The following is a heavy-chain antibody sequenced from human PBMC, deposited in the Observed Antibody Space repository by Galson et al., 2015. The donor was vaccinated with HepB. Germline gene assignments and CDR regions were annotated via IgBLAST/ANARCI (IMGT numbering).Heavy chain of an antibody. CDR2: TYYRSRWYT. J-gene: IGHJ4*02. CDR1: GDSVSSNSSA. CDR3: ARGYSRQDY. V-gene: IGHV6-1*01. D-gene: IGHD6-13*01. Sequence: CAISGDSVSSNSSAWNWIRQSPSSGLEWLGRTYYRSRWYTDYAVSVKNRITINPDTSKNQFSLRLNSVTPEDTAVYYCARGYSRQDYWGQGTQVTVSS.